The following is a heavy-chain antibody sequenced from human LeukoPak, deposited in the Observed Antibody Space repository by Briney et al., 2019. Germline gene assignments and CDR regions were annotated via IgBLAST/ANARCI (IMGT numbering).Heavy chain of an antibody. CDR2: INIGVSDT. Sequence: PGRSLRLSCTASGFTFGDHAMSWVRQAPGKGLMWVSRINIGVSDTLYADSVKGRFTISRDNAKNTLYLQMNSLRAEDTAVYYCARGMATVTGPFDSWGQGTLVTVSS. J-gene: IGHJ4*02. CDR1: GFTFGDHA. CDR3: ARGMATVTGPFDS. V-gene: IGHV3-74*01. D-gene: IGHD4-17*01.